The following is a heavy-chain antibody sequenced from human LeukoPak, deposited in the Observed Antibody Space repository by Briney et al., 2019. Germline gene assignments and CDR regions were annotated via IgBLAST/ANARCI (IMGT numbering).Heavy chain of an antibody. V-gene: IGHV4-4*07. J-gene: IGHJ4*02. Sequence: SETLSLTCTVSGGSISNDYWSWIRQPAGKGLEWIGRIYTSGSTNYNPSLKSRVTMSVDTSKSQFSLNMSSVTAADTAVYYCAREKNGDHTDYWGQGTLVTVSS. CDR1: GGSISNDY. D-gene: IGHD2-21*02. CDR2: IYTSGST. CDR3: AREKNGDHTDY.